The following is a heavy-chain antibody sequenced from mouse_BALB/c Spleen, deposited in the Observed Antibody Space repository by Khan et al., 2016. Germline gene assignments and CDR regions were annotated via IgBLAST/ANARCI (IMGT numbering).Heavy chain of an antibody. Sequence: QVQLQQSGAELVRPGSSVKISCKASGYAFISYWMNWVKQRPGQGLEWIGQIYPGDGATNYNGKFKGKATLTADKSSSTAYMQLSSLTSEDAAVYFCARGGYGYDTFAYWGQGTVVTVSA. CDR3: ARGGYGYDTFAY. V-gene: IGHV1-80*01. D-gene: IGHD2-2*01. CDR2: IYPGDGAT. J-gene: IGHJ3*01. CDR1: GYAFISYW.